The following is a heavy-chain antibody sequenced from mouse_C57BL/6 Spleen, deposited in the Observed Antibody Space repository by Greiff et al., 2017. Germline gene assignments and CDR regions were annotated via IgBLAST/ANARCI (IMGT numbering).Heavy chain of an antibody. D-gene: IGHD2-5*01. Sequence: QVQLQQSGAELARPGASVKLSCKASGYTFTSYGISWVKQRTGQGLEWIGEIYPRSGTTYYNEKFKGKATLTADKSSSTAYMELRSLTSEDSAVYFCAYSNYAMDYWGQGTSVTVSS. CDR1: GYTFTSYG. CDR2: IYPRSGTT. CDR3: AYSNYAMDY. J-gene: IGHJ4*01. V-gene: IGHV1-81*01.